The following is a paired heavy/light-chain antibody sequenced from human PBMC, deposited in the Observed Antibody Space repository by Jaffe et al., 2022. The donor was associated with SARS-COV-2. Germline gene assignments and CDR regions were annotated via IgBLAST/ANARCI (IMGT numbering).Heavy chain of an antibody. Sequence: QVQLVESGGGLVKPGGSLRLSCAASGFTFSDNYMTWIRQGPGKGPEWVSYISSSSSYIKYADSVKGRFTISRDNAKNSLYLQMNSLRVEDTAVYYCAGVVATGNDFDYWGQGTLVTVSS. D-gene: IGHD5-12*01. CDR3: AGVVATGNDFDY. CDR2: ISSSSSYI. J-gene: IGHJ4*02. V-gene: IGHV3-11*06. CDR1: GFTFSDNY.
Light chain of an antibody. CDR3: HHRSTWPYT. CDR1: QSVSSY. Sequence: DIVLTQSPATLSLSPGERATLSCRASQSVSSYLAWYQQKPGQAPRLLIYDASNRATGVPARFSGSGSGTDFTLTISSLEPEDFAVYYCHHRSTWPYTFGQGTKLEIK. J-gene: IGKJ2*01. V-gene: IGKV3-11*01. CDR2: DAS.